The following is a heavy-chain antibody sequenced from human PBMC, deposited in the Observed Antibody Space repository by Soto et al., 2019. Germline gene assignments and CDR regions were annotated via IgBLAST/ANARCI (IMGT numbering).Heavy chain of an antibody. Sequence: QITLKESGPALVKPTQTLTLTCTFSGFSLTTSGVGVHWLRQPAGKALAWLGGIYGDDDKRYNPSLETRLTITKDNAKTHVVLTMTNMDPLDTATDYCAPTRSYSSNLYNQDDCFDPWGQGTLVTVSS. CDR2: IYGDDDK. D-gene: IGHD6-13*01. CDR1: GFSLTTSGVG. V-gene: IGHV2-5*02. J-gene: IGHJ5*02. CDR3: APTRSYSSNLYNQDDCFDP.